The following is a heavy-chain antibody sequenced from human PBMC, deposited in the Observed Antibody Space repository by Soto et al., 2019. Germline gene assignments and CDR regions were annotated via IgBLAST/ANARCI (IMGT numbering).Heavy chain of an antibody. V-gene: IGHV1-18*04. CDR1: GYTFTSYG. D-gene: IGHD6-19*01. J-gene: IGHJ6*02. Sequence: ASVKFSCKASGYTFTSYGISWVRQAPGQGLEWMGWISAYNGNTNYAQKLQGRVTMTTDTSTSTAYMELRSLRSDDTAVYYCARDRRVAGTRLWYYYGMDVWGQGTTVTVSS. CDR3: ARDRRVAGTRLWYYYGMDV. CDR2: ISAYNGNT.